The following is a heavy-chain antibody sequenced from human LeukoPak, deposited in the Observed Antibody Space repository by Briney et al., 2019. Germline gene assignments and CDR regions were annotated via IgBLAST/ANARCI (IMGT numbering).Heavy chain of an antibody. CDR2: IYSGGST. D-gene: IGHD7-27*01. J-gene: IGHJ6*03. CDR3: ARHWGFYYYMDV. CDR1: GFTVSSNY. Sequence: SGGSLRLSCAASGFTVSSNYMSWVRQAPGKGLEWVSVIYSGGSTYYADSVKGRFTISRDNSKNTLYLQMNSLRAEDTAVYYCARHWGFYYYMDVWGKGTTVTVSS. V-gene: IGHV3-53*01.